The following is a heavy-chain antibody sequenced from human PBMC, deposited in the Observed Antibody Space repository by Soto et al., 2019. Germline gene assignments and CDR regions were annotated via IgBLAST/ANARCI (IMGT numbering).Heavy chain of an antibody. Sequence: EVQLVESGGGLVQPGGSLRLSCAASGFTVSSNYMSWVRQAPGKGLEWVSVIYSGGSTYYADSVKGRFTISRDNSKNTQYLQRNSLRAEDTAVYYCARGDDILKGNLIDYWGQGTLVTVSS. D-gene: IGHD3-9*01. J-gene: IGHJ4*02. CDR3: ARGDDILKGNLIDY. CDR2: IYSGGST. V-gene: IGHV3-66*01. CDR1: GFTVSSNY.